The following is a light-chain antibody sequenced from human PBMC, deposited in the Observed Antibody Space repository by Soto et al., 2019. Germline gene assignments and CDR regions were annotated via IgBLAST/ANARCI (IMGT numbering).Light chain of an antibody. CDR1: KGHSSYP. CDR2: LNSDGSH. Sequence: QLVLTQSPSASASLGASVKLSCTLSKGHSSYPIAWHQQQPEKGPRYLMKLNSDGSHTKGDGIPDRFSGSSSGTQRYLTISSLQSEDEDDSYCKTWGTGIVVFGGGTKLTVL. J-gene: IGLJ2*01. V-gene: IGLV4-69*01. CDR3: KTWGTGIVV.